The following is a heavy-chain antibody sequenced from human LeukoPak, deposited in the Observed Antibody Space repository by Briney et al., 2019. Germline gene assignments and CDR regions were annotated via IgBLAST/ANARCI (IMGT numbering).Heavy chain of an antibody. D-gene: IGHD3-3*01. Sequence: GGSLRLSCATSGLTFSSYAMSWVRQAPGKGLEWVSAIRGSGDNTYYADSVKGRLTISKSNSKNTLYLEMNSLRAEDTAVFYCAKCASGYDFWRTPSYYFESWGQGTLVTVSS. CDR2: IRGSGDNT. CDR1: GLTFSSYA. V-gene: IGHV3-23*01. J-gene: IGHJ4*02. CDR3: AKCASGYDFWRTPSYYFES.